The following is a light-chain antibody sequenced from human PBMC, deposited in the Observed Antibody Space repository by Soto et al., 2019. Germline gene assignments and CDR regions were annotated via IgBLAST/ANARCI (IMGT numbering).Light chain of an antibody. CDR2: EAS. V-gene: IGKV1-39*01. CDR3: QQSYSTPPFT. CDR1: QSVSSY. J-gene: IGKJ3*01. Sequence: DIQMTQSPSPLSASVGDRVDITCRTSQSVSSYLNWYQAKPGKAPKLLIYEASSLESGVPSRFSGSGSGTDFTLTISSLQPEDSATYYCQQSYSTPPFTFGPGIRVDI.